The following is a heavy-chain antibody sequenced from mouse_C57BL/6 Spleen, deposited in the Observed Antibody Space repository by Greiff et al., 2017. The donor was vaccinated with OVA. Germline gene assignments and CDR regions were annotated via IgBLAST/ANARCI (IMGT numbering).Heavy chain of an antibody. D-gene: IGHD1-1*01. CDR3: ARTDYGSSYYAMDY. V-gene: IGHV1-69*01. CDR1: GYTFTSYW. J-gene: IGHJ4*01. CDR2: IDPSDSYT. Sequence: VQLQQPGAELVMPGASVKLSCKASGYTFTSYWMHWVKQRPGHGLEWIGEIDPSDSYTNYNQKFKGKSTLTVDKSSSTAYMQLSSLTSEDSAVYYCARTDYGSSYYAMDYWGQGTSVTVSS.